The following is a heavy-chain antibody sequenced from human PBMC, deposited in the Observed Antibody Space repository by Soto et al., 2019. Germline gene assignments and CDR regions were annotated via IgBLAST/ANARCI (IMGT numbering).Heavy chain of an antibody. J-gene: IGHJ4*01. CDR2: IYSADNT. CDR1: GLSVSSND. CDR3: ARGSLY. Sequence: GVSLRLSCAASGLSVSSNDMSWVRQAPGKGLECVSIIYSADNTFYLDSVKGRFIISRDNSKNTVYLQMNSLRADDTAVYYCARGSLYWGQGTLVTVSS. V-gene: IGHV3-66*01.